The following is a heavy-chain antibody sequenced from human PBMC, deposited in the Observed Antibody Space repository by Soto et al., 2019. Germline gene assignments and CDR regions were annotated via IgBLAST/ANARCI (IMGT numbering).Heavy chain of an antibody. V-gene: IGHV3-30-3*01. D-gene: IGHD3-10*01. CDR3: ARDLLRGWFGELLPNDAFDI. CDR1: GFTFSSYA. J-gene: IGHJ3*02. CDR2: ISYDGSNK. Sequence: GGSLRLSCAASGFTFSSYAMSWVRQAPGKGLEWVAVISYDGSNKYYADSVKGRFTISRDNSKNTLYLQMNSLRAEDTAVYYCARDLLRGWFGELLPNDAFDIWGQGTMVTVSS.